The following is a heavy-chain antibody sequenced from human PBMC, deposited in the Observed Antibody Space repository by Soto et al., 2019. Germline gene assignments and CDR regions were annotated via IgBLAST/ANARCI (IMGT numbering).Heavy chain of an antibody. V-gene: IGHV3-33*01. D-gene: IGHD3-16*01. CDR3: ATDVGECSSGKCYSDYFDF. J-gene: IGHJ4*02. CDR2: MLNDGTTK. Sequence: QVQLVESGGGVVQPGTSLRLSCTASGFTFSASGMHWVRQAPGKGLEWVALMLNDGTTKFHADSVKGRFSIARDNSKHTLYLQMNSLRAEETAVYYCATDVGECSSGKCYSDYFDFRGQGTLVTVSS. CDR1: GFTFSASG.